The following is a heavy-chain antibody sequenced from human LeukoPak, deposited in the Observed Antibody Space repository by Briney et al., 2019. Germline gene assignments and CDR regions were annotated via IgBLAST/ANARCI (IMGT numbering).Heavy chain of an antibody. D-gene: IGHD5-18*01. Sequence: ASVKVSCKASGYTFTSYGISWVRQAPGQGLEWMGWISAYNGNTNYAQKLQGRVTMTTDTSTSTAYMELRSLRSDDTAVYYCARAVGHGYPKSLYNWFDPWGRGTLVTVSS. CDR3: ARAVGHGYPKSLYNWFDP. V-gene: IGHV1-18*01. CDR1: GYTFTSYG. CDR2: ISAYNGNT. J-gene: IGHJ5*02.